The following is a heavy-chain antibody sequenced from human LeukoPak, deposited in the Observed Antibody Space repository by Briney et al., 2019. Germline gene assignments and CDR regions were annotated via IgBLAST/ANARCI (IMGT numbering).Heavy chain of an antibody. Sequence: KPSETLSLTCTVPGDSISSYYWSWIRQPPGKGLEWVGYIDYSGNTNYSPSLKSRVTVSIDTSKSQFALKLTSVTAADTAVYYCARDVIRAGNENWFDPWGPGTLVTVSS. CDR2: IDYSGNT. CDR1: GDSISSYY. J-gene: IGHJ5*02. CDR3: ARDVIRAGNENWFDP. D-gene: IGHD1-1*01. V-gene: IGHV4-59*01.